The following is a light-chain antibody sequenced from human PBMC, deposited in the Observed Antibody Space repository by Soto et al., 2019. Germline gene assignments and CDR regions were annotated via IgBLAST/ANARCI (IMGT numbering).Light chain of an antibody. CDR1: QSVTNTY. Sequence: EIVLTQSPGTLSLSPGERATLSCRASQSVTNTYLAWYQQKPGQAPRLLIYDASSRATGIPDRFSGSGSGTDFTLTISRLEPEDFAVYYCQQYGRSPGLFTFGSGTKVDIX. J-gene: IGKJ4*01. CDR3: QQYGRSPGLFT. CDR2: DAS. V-gene: IGKV3-20*01.